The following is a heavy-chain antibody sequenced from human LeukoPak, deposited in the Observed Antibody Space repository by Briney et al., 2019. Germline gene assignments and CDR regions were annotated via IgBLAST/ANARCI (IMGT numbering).Heavy chain of an antibody. CDR2: IYRSGST. J-gene: IGHJ5*02. CDR3: ARAYSSAWYWNWFDP. Sequence: PSETLSLTCAVSGGSISSSNWWSWVRQPPGKGLEWIGEIYRSGSTNYNPSLKSRVTISLDKSKNQFSLRLSSVTAADTAVYYCARAYSSAWYWNWFDPWGQGTLVTVSS. V-gene: IGHV4-4*02. D-gene: IGHD6-19*01. CDR1: GGSISSSNW.